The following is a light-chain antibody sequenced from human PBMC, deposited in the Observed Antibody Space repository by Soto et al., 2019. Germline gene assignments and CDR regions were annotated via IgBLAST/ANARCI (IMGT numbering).Light chain of an antibody. V-gene: IGKV3-15*01. CDR3: KHSGRSGP. CDR1: QSVSSN. Sequence: EIVMTQSPATLSVSPGERATLSCRASQSVSSNLAWYQQKPGQAPRLLIYGASTRATGIPARFSGSGSGTEFTLTISRLEPEDFAVYYCKHSGRSGPFGQVTKVEIK. J-gene: IGKJ1*01. CDR2: GAS.